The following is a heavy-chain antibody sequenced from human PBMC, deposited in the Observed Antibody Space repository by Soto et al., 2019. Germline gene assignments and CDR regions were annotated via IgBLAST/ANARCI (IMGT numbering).Heavy chain of an antibody. CDR3: ARVYTNGATFDS. Sequence: SETLSLTCTVSGGSISSGDYYWSWIRQPPGKGLEWIGYIYYSGSTYYNPSLKSRVTISVDTSKNQFSLKLSSVTAADTAVYYCARVYTNGATFDSWGKGTLVTVSS. CDR2: IYYSGST. D-gene: IGHD2-8*01. V-gene: IGHV4-30-4*01. J-gene: IGHJ5*01. CDR1: GGSISSGDYY.